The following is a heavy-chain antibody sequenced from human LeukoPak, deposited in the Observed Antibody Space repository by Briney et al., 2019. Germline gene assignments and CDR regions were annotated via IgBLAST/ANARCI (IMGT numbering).Heavy chain of an antibody. CDR3: ATEKAVRGLGTYCYYYGMDV. V-gene: IGHV3-43*01. Sequence: PGGSLRLSCAASGFTFDDYTMHWVRQAPGKGLEWVSLISWDGGSTYYADSVKGRFTISRDNSKNSLYLQMNSLRTEDTALYYCATEKAVRGLGTYCYYYGMDVWGQGTTVTVSS. J-gene: IGHJ6*02. CDR1: GFTFDDYT. D-gene: IGHD3-16*01. CDR2: ISWDGGST.